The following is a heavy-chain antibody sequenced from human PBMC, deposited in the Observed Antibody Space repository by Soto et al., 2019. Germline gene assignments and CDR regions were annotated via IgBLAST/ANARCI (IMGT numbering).Heavy chain of an antibody. Sequence: ASVKVSCKASGYTFTNYGISWVRQAPGQGLEWMGWINVYNGNTKYSQKFQGRVTITRDTSASTAYMELSSLRSEDTAVYYCARGVAPYYFDYWGQGTLVTVSS. V-gene: IGHV1-18*01. J-gene: IGHJ4*02. CDR3: ARGVAPYYFDY. D-gene: IGHD2-15*01. CDR1: GYTFTNYG. CDR2: INVYNGNT.